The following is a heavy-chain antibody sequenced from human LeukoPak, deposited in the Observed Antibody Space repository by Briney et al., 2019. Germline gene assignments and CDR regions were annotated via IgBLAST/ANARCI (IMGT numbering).Heavy chain of an antibody. Sequence: ASVKVSCKASGYIFSDYYIHWVRQAPGQGPEWMGVINPSGGSTKYAESFQGRVSMTRDTSTSTVYMELSTLTSDDTAVYYCARETYYYDTRGYYPYYFDYWGQGIQVTVSS. CDR3: ARETYYYDTRGYYPYYFDY. V-gene: IGHV1-46*01. J-gene: IGHJ4*02. CDR1: GYIFSDYY. CDR2: INPSGGST. D-gene: IGHD3-22*01.